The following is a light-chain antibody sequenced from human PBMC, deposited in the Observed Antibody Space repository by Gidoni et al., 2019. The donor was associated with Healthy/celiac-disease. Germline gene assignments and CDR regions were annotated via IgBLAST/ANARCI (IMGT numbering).Light chain of an antibody. CDR2: YAS. V-gene: IGKV1-33*01. CDR3: QQYDNLPFT. J-gene: IGKJ3*01. CDR1: QDISHY. Sequence: DIQMTQSPSSLSASVGDRVTITCQASQDISHYLNWYQQKPGKAPKILIYYASNLETGVPSRFSGSGSGTDFTFTISSLQPEDIATYYCQQYDNLPFTFGPGTKVDIK.